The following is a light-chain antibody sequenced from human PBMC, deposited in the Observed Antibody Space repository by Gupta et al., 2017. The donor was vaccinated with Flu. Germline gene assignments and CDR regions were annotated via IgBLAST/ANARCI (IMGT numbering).Light chain of an antibody. J-gene: IGLJ3*02. CDR1: SNDVGGYSY. CDR2: EVT. CDR3: SSYTSSTTPV. Sequence: QSALTQPASVSGSPGQSITISCTGTSNDVGGYSYVSWYQQLPGKAPKLMIYEVTNRPSGVSNRFSGSKSGNTASLTISGLQAEDEADYYCSSYTSSTTPVFGGGTELTVL. V-gene: IGLV2-14*01.